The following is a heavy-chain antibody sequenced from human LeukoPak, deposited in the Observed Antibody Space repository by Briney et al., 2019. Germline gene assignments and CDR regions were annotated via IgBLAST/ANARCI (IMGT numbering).Heavy chain of an antibody. CDR3: ARTHSGWYFDY. CDR1: GFTFSSYG. D-gene: IGHD6-19*01. Sequence: GGSLRLSCAASGFTFSSYGMSWVRQAPGKGLEWVSAISGSGGSTYYADSVKGRFTISRDNSKNTLYLQMNSLRAEDTAVYYCARTHSGWYFDYWGQGTLVTVSS. CDR2: ISGSGGST. J-gene: IGHJ4*02. V-gene: IGHV3-23*01.